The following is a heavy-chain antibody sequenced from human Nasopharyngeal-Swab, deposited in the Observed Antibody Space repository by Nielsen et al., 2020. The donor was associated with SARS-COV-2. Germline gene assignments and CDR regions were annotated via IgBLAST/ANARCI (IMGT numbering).Heavy chain of an antibody. Sequence: GASLQISCAASGFTFSSYWMHWVRQAPGKGLVWVSRINSDGSSTSYADSVKGRFTISRDNAKNTLYLQMNSLRAEDTAVYYCARDRDCYGSGSRMGPYDAFDIWGQGTMVTVSS. CDR3: ARDRDCYGSGSRMGPYDAFDI. CDR2: INSDGSST. D-gene: IGHD3-10*01. J-gene: IGHJ3*02. CDR1: GFTFSSYW. V-gene: IGHV3-74*01.